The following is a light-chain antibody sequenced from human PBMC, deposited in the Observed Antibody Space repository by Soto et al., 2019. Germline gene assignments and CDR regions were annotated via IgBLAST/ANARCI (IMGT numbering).Light chain of an antibody. J-gene: IGKJ1*01. Sequence: EIVLTQSPATLSSFPGDRVTLSCRASQYINTRLSWYQHRPGQSPRLLIYQTSLRAAGIPARFSASGSGTDFTLTISDVQPEDFALYYCQQRKCWPRTFGQGTKVDI. CDR2: QTS. V-gene: IGKV3-11*01. CDR3: QQRKCWPRT. CDR1: QYINTR.